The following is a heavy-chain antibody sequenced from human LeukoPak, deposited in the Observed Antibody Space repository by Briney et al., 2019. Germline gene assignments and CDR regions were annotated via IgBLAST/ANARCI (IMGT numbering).Heavy chain of an antibody. CDR3: ARAYYDFWSGYYLDAFDI. J-gene: IGHJ3*02. D-gene: IGHD3-3*01. V-gene: IGHV4-39*07. CDR1: GGSISSGDYY. CDR2: INHSGST. Sequence: SETLSLTCTVSGGSISSGDYYWSWIRQPPGKGLEWIGEINHSGSTNYNPSLKGRVTISVDTSKNQFSLKLSSVTAADTAVYYCARAYYDFWSGYYLDAFDIWGQGTMVTVSS.